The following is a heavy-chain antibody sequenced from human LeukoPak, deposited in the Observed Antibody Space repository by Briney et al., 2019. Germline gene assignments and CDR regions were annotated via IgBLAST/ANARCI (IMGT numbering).Heavy chain of an antibody. Sequence: SETLSLTCAVYGVSFSGYYWSWIRQPPGKGLEWNREINHSGSTNYNPSLKSRVTISVDTSKNQFSLKLSSVTAADTAVYYCARGKGPWYALNYYYYGMDVWGQGTTVTVSS. D-gene: IGHD2-15*01. CDR3: ARGKGPWYALNYYYYGMDV. CDR2: INHSGST. J-gene: IGHJ6*02. V-gene: IGHV4-34*01. CDR1: GVSFSGYY.